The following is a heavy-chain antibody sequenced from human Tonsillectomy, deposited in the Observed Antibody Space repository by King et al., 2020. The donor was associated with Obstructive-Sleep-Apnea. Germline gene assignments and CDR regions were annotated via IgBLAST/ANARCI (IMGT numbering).Heavy chain of an antibody. J-gene: IGHJ4*02. V-gene: IGHV4-39*07. CDR2: IYYSGST. Sequence: LQLQESGPGLVKPSETLSLPCTVSGGSIRSISYYWGWIRQPPGKGLEWFGSIYYSGSTYYNPSLKSGVTISVDTSKNQFSLKLSSVTAAATAVYYCARDLITMVRGVAAPGNHDYWGQGTLVTVSS. CDR3: ARDLITMVRGVAAPGNHDY. CDR1: GGSIRSISYY. D-gene: IGHD3-10*01.